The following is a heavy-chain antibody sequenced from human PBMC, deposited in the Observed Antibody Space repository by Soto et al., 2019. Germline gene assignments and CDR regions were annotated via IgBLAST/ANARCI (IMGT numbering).Heavy chain of an antibody. V-gene: IGHV3-48*01. D-gene: IGHD2-2*01. Sequence: EVQLVESGGGLVQPGGSLRLSCAASGFTFSSYSMKWVRQAPGKGLEWVSYISSSSSTIYYADSVKGRFTTSRDNAKNCLYLQMNSLRAEDTAVYYCARDYSRYGPFDYGGQGTLVTAAS. CDR3: ARDYSRYGPFDY. CDR2: ISSSSSTI. CDR1: GFTFSSYS. J-gene: IGHJ4*02.